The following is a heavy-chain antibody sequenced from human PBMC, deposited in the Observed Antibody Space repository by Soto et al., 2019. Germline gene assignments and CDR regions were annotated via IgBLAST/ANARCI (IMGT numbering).Heavy chain of an antibody. CDR2: ISAFNGNT. CDR3: ARDRGVAPPVAGNTHYYYYMDV. CDR1: GYSFTNYG. D-gene: IGHD6-19*01. J-gene: IGHJ6*03. V-gene: IGHV1-18*01. Sequence: QDQLVQSGAEVKKPGASVTVSCKASGYSFTNYGVTWVRQAPGQGLEWMGWISAFNGNTHYAQNLQGKVTMTTDASTSIAYMELRSLRSDDTAVYYCARDRGVAPPVAGNTHYYYYMDVWGKGTTVTVSS.